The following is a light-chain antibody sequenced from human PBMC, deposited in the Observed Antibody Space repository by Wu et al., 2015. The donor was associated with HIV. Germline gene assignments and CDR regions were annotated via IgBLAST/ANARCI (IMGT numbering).Light chain of an antibody. Sequence: EVVLTQSPGTLSLSPGERATLSCRASQSVSSNSLAWYQQKPGQAPRLLIFGASSRATGIPDRFSGTGSGTDFTLTISRLEPEDFALYYCQHYGSSPKWTFGQGTKVEIK. J-gene: IGKJ1*01. CDR2: GAS. CDR1: QSVSSNS. CDR3: QHYGSSPKWT. V-gene: IGKV3-20*01.